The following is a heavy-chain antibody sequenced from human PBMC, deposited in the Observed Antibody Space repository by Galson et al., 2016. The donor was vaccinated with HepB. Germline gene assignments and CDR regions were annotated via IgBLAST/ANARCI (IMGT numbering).Heavy chain of an antibody. D-gene: IGHD6-19*01. Sequence: SLRLSCAASGLTFSTYWMSWVRQAPGKGLEWVANIKEDGSEKNYVDSVKGRFTISRENAKNSVYLDMNSLRADDTAVYYCVRDRPQQWLVSTFDYWGQGNLVTVSS. V-gene: IGHV3-7*05. CDR2: IKEDGSEK. CDR3: VRDRPQQWLVSTFDY. J-gene: IGHJ4*02. CDR1: GLTFSTYW.